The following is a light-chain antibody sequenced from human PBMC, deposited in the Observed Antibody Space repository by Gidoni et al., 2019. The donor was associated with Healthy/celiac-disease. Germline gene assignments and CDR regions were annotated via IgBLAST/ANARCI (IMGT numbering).Light chain of an antibody. V-gene: IGKV1D-8*01. CDR1: HGISSY. J-gene: IGKJ4*01. CDR2: AAC. CDR3: QQYYSLPT. Sequence: VIWMTQSPSLLSASTGDRVTISCRMSHGISSYLSWYQQKPGKAPELLIYAACTLQSGVPSRFSGSGSGKDFTITISRLQAEDFATYYCQQYYSLPTFGRGTKVEIK.